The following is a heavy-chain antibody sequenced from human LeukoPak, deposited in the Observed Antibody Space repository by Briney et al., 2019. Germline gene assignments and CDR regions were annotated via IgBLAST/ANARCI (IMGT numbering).Heavy chain of an antibody. CDR1: GFTFSSYA. CDR3: AKVEGPAAIWDFDY. CDR2: ISGSGGST. Sequence: GGSLRLSCAASGFTFSSYAMSWVRQAPGKGLEGVSAISGSGGSTYYADSVKGRFTTSRDNSKNTLYLQMNSLRAEDTAVYYCAKVEGPAAIWDFDYWGQGTLVTVSS. V-gene: IGHV3-23*01. D-gene: IGHD2-2*01. J-gene: IGHJ4*02.